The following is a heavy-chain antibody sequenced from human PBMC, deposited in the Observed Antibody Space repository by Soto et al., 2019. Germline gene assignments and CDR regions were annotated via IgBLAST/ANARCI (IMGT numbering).Heavy chain of an antibody. Sequence: QVQLVESGGGLVKPGGSLRLSCATSGFTFTDYYISWIRQAPGKGLEWVSYISSTTTYTNYADSVKGRFTISRDNAKNSLYLQMNSLRAEDTAVYYCAGTKMITVTSYYFDYWGQGTLVTVSS. CDR2: ISSTTTYT. J-gene: IGHJ4*02. D-gene: IGHD4-17*01. V-gene: IGHV3-11*05. CDR1: GFTFTDYY. CDR3: AGTKMITVTSYYFDY.